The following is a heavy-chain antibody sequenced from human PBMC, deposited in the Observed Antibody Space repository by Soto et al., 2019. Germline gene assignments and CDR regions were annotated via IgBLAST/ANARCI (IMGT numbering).Heavy chain of an antibody. D-gene: IGHD4-17*01. J-gene: IGHJ3*01. CDR3: ARRSPPVTTSAGDD. V-gene: IGHV4-31*03. CDR2: IHDSGTT. CDR1: GASISRGSYY. Sequence: QVLLQESGPGLVKPSQTLSVTCTVSGASISRGSYYWSWVRHHPGKGLEWIGYIHDSGTTYYNPALKSRMLRSLDTASNQCSLKLTSGTAADTAVYYCARRSPPVTTSAGDDWGQGLMVTVSS.